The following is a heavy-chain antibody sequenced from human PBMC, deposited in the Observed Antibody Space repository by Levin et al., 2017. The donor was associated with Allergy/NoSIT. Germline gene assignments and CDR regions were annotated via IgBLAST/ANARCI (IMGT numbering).Heavy chain of an antibody. CDR3: AKDIVLMVYAIPSYYYDGMDV. D-gene: IGHD2-8*01. CDR1: GFTFSSYG. V-gene: IGHV3-30*18. CDR2: ISYDGSNK. Sequence: GGSLRLSCAASGFTFSSYGMHWVRQAPGKGLEWVAVISYDGSNKYYADSVKGRFTISRDNSKNTLYLQMNSLRAEDTAVYYCAKDIVLMVYAIPSYYYDGMDVWGQGTTVTVSS. J-gene: IGHJ6*02.